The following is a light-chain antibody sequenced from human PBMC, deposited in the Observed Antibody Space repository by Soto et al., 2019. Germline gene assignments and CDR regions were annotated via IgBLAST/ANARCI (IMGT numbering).Light chain of an antibody. J-gene: IGKJ1*01. CDR2: AAS. Sequence: EIVMTQSPATLSVSPGERATLSCRASQSVNRNLAWYQQKPGQAPRLLIYAASTRATGIPARFSGSVSETEFTLTISSLQFEDFAIYYCQQYNNWWTFGQGTKVEI. CDR1: QSVNRN. V-gene: IGKV3-15*01. CDR3: QQYNNWWT.